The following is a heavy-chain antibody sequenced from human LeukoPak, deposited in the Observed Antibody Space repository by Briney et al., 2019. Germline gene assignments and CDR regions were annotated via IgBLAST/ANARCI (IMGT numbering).Heavy chain of an antibody. CDR2: IYPGDSDT. Sequence: GESLKISCKGSGYSFTSYWVGWVRQMPGKGLEWMGIIYPGDSDTRYSPSFQGQVTISADKSIGTAYLQWSSLKASDTAMYYCARKDIHSSSWPFDYWGQGTLVTVSS. CDR3: ARKDIHSSSWPFDY. D-gene: IGHD6-13*01. J-gene: IGHJ4*02. V-gene: IGHV5-51*01. CDR1: GYSFTSYW.